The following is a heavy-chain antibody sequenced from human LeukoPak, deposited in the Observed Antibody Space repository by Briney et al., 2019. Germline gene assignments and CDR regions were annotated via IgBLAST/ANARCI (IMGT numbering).Heavy chain of an antibody. J-gene: IGHJ5*02. D-gene: IGHD6-19*01. CDR1: GFTVSSNY. CDR3: AKGTDSSGWSGDWFDP. Sequence: GGSLRLSCAASGFTVSSNYMSWVRQAPGKGLEWASVIYSGGSTYYADSVKGRFTISRDNSKNTLYLQMNSLRAEDTAVYYCAKGTDSSGWSGDWFDPWGQGTLVTVSS. V-gene: IGHV3-53*01. CDR2: IYSGGST.